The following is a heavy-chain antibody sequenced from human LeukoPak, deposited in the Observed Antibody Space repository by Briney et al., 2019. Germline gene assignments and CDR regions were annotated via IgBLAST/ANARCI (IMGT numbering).Heavy chain of an antibody. CDR3: AKDPAAYSSGWSPGSYYFDY. CDR1: GYTFTGYY. J-gene: IGHJ4*02. V-gene: IGHV3-30*18. D-gene: IGHD6-19*01. CDR2: ISYDGSNK. Sequence: SCKASGYTFTGYYMHWVRQAPGKGLEWVAVISYDGSNKYYADSVKGRFTISRDNSKNTLYLQMNSLRAEDTAVYYCAKDPAAYSSGWSPGSYYFDYWGQGTLVTVSS.